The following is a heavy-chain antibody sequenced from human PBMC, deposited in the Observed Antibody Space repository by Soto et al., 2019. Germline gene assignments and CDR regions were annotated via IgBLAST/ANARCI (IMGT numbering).Heavy chain of an antibody. Sequence: PGGSLRLSCAASGFTFSSYSMNWVRQAPGKGLEWVSYISTSSSTIHYADSVKGRFTISRDNAKNSLYLQMNSLRAEDTAVYYWARYIAAAGIGYWGQGTLVTVSS. J-gene: IGHJ4*02. CDR1: GFTFSSYS. CDR3: ARYIAAAGIGY. V-gene: IGHV3-48*01. CDR2: ISTSSSTI. D-gene: IGHD6-13*01.